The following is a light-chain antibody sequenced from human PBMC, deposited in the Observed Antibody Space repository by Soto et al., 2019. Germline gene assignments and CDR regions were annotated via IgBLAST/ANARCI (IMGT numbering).Light chain of an antibody. CDR1: QSIGND. CDR3: QQTYSAPFT. V-gene: IGKV1-39*01. J-gene: IGKJ3*01. CDR2: ASS. Sequence: DIQMTQSPSSLSASVGDRFTITCRTSQSIGNDLNWYQQRPGKAPKLLIYASSSLPTGVPSRFSGSGSGTDFTLTLSSLQPEDFATYFCQQTYSAPFTFGPGTKVDIK.